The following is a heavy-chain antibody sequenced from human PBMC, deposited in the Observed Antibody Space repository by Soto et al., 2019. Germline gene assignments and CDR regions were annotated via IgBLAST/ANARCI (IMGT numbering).Heavy chain of an antibody. J-gene: IGHJ6*02. CDR3: ARNGGYASPFVV. CDR1: GGSISTYY. Sequence: VQLQESGPGLVKPSETLSLTCTVSGGSISTYYWSWIRQSPGKGLEWIGYISYSGSTNYSPSLTSRVTISVDTSKTQFSLKLTSVTAADTAVYYCARNGGYASPFVVWGQGTTVTVSS. CDR2: ISYSGST. D-gene: IGHD3-16*01. V-gene: IGHV4-59*08.